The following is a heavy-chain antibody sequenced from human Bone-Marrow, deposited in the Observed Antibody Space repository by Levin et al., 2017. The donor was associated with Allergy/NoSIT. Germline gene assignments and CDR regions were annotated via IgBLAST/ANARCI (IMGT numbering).Heavy chain of an antibody. J-gene: IGHJ4*02. CDR3: ARARRGVSSTSCYHYFDY. D-gene: IGHD2-2*01. CDR1: GGSFSGYY. CDR2: INHSGST. Sequence: GSLRLSCAVYGGSFSGYYWSWIRQPPGKGLEWIGEINHSGSTNYNPSLKSRVTISVDTSKNQFSLKLSSVTAADTAVYYCARARRGVSSTSCYHYFDYWGQGTLVTVSS. V-gene: IGHV4-34*01.